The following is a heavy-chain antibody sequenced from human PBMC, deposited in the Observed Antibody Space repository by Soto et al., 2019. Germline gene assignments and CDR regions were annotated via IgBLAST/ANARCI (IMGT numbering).Heavy chain of an antibody. Sequence: SGPTLVNPTQTLTLTCTFSGFSLSTSGMCVSWIRQPPGKALEWLALIDWDDDKYYSTSLKTRLTISKDTSKNQVVLTMTNMDPVDTATYYCARTTWRDSSGYYYYYYGMDVWGQGTTVTVS. D-gene: IGHD3-22*01. CDR2: IDWDDDK. J-gene: IGHJ6*02. CDR1: GFSLSTSGMC. V-gene: IGHV2-70*01. CDR3: ARTTWRDSSGYYYYYYGMDV.